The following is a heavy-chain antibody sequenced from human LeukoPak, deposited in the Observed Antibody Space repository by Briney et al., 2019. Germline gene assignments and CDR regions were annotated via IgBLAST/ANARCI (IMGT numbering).Heavy chain of an antibody. CDR2: FLYGYTT. Sequence: SETLSLTCTVSGDSINNSYWTWIRQPPGKRLEWIGYFLYGYTTDYNPSLKGRVTISLDTSKNQFSLNLSAVTAADTAVYYCAKFSSGYCLNWGQGTLVTVSS. J-gene: IGHJ4*02. D-gene: IGHD3-22*01. V-gene: IGHV4-59*01. CDR1: GDSINNSY. CDR3: AKFSSGYCLN.